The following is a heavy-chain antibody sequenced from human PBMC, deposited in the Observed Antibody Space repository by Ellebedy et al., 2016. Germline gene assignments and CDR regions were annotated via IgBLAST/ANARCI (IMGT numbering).Heavy chain of an antibody. CDR2: ISYDGSNK. Sequence: GESLKISXAASGFTFSSYWMSWVRQAPGKGLEWVAVISYDGSNKYYADSVKGRFTISRDNSKNTLYLQMNSLRAEDTAVYYCAKPVAFNPRLGLGTTFDYWGQGTLVTVSS. D-gene: IGHD4-17*01. J-gene: IGHJ4*02. V-gene: IGHV3-30*18. CDR3: AKPVAFNPRLGLGTTFDY. CDR1: GFTFSSYW.